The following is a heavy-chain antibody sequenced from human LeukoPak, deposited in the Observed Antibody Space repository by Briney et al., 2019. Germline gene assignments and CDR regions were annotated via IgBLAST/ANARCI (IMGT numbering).Heavy chain of an antibody. CDR1: GGSIGSGGYS. V-gene: IGHV4-30-2*01. D-gene: IGHD4-17*01. Sequence: KPSQTLSLTCAVSGGSIGSGGYSWSWIRQPPGKGLEWIGYIYHSGSTYYNPSLKCRVTISVDRSKNQFSLKLSSVTAADTAVYYCARGGMTTVTTSYFDYWGQGTLVTVSS. CDR2: IYHSGST. J-gene: IGHJ4*02. CDR3: ARGGMTTVTTSYFDY.